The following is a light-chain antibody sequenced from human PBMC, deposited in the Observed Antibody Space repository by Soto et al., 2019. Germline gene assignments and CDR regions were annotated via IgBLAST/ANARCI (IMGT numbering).Light chain of an antibody. Sequence: QSVLTQPPSASGTPGQRVTISCSGSSSNIGSNTVNWYQQLPGTAPKLPIYSNNQRPSGVPDRFSGSKSGTSASLAISGLQSEDEADYYCAAWDDSLNGYAFGTGTKVTVL. CDR3: AAWDDSLNGYA. CDR2: SNN. V-gene: IGLV1-44*01. CDR1: SSNIGSNT. J-gene: IGLJ1*01.